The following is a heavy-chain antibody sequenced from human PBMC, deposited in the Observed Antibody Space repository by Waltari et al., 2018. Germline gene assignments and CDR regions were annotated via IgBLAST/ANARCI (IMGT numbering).Heavy chain of an antibody. Sequence: EVQLVQSGTEVKKPGESLKISCEASGFSFSSYWIAWVRQKPGKGLAWMGIIKPGESHIGYSPSFQGQVTISADDSKTTAYLHWTSLKASDSGIYYCARQGFGELYSLDYWGQGTLVTVSS. CDR1: GFSFSSYW. D-gene: IGHD3-10*01. V-gene: IGHV5-51*01. J-gene: IGHJ4*02. CDR2: IKPGESHI. CDR3: ARQGFGELYSLDY.